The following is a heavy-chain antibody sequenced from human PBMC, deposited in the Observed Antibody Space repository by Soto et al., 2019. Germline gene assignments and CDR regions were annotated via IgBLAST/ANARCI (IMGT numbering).Heavy chain of an antibody. CDR2: IYYSGST. D-gene: IGHD2-2*01. Sequence: QVQLQESGPGLVKPSQTLSLTCTVSGDSISSDSYYWSWIRQHPGKGLEWIGYIYYSGSTYYNPYIKSRVTIAVDTSKNHFSLKLSSVTAADTAVYYCVRGAPMPWFDPCGQGTMVTVSS. CDR1: GDSISSDSYY. J-gene: IGHJ5*02. CDR3: VRGAPMPWFDP. V-gene: IGHV4-31*03.